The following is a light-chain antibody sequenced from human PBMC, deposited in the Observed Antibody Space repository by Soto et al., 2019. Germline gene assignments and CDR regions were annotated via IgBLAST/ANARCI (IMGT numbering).Light chain of an antibody. V-gene: IGLV2-8*01. CDR3: SSFASSNTWV. J-gene: IGLJ3*02. CDR2: EVT. Sequence: QSALTQPPSASGSPGQSVTISCTGTSSDVGAYNYVSWYQQHAGKAPKLVIYEVTKRPSGVPDRFSGSKSANTASLTVSGLQAEDDADSYCSSFASSNTWVFGGGTKVTVL. CDR1: SSDVGAYNY.